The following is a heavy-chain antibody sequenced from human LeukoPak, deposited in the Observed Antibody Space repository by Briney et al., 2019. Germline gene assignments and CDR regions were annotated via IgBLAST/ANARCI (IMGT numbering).Heavy chain of an antibody. D-gene: IGHD3-16*01. CDR3: AKARVLTSFDY. V-gene: IGHV3-23*01. J-gene: IGHJ4*02. CDR1: GFTFSHYI. Sequence: GGSLRLSCAASGFTFSHYIMTWVRQAPGKGLEWVSSISGSGTSTYFADSVKGRFTISRDNSKNTLFLQMSSMTAEDTALYYCAKARVLTSFDYWGQGTLVTVSS. CDR2: ISGSGTST.